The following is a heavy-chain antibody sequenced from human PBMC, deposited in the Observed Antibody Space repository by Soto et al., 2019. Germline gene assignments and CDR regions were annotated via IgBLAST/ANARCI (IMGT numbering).Heavy chain of an antibody. V-gene: IGHV4-61*08. CDR2: IYYSGST. CDR3: ARGFSTTFDY. Sequence: GTAGSTSSDGYFPSLIRQPPGKGLEWIGYIYYSGSTNYNPSLKSRVTMSVDTFKNQFSLKLTSVTAADTAVYYCARGFSTTFDYWGQGTLVTVS. J-gene: IGHJ4*02. D-gene: IGHD2-2*01. CDR1: AGSTSSDGYF.